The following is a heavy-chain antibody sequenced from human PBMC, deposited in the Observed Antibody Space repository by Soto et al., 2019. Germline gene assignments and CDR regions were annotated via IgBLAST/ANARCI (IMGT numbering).Heavy chain of an antibody. J-gene: IGHJ6*02. CDR3: ARDRPRITMVRGTRRGMDV. CDR1: GGSISSGDYY. V-gene: IGHV4-30-4*01. CDR2: IYYSGST. D-gene: IGHD3-10*01. Sequence: QVQLQESGPGLVKPSQTLSLTCTVSGGSISSGDYYWSWIRQPPGKGLEWLGYIYYSGSTYYNPSLKSRVTISVDTSKNQFSLKLSSVTAADTAVYYCARDRPRITMVRGTRRGMDVWGQGTTVTVSS.